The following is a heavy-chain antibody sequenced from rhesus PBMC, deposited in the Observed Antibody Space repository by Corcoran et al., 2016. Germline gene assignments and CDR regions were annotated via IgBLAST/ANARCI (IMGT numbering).Heavy chain of an antibody. CDR3: ASEATTFDY. CDR1: GGSISDSYY. CDR2: IFGSGGST. V-gene: IGHV4-106*01. J-gene: IGHJ4*01. Sequence: QVQLQESGPGLVKPSETLSLTCAVSGGSISDSYYWSWTRQPPGEGLEGIGYIFGSGGSTSCNPSLQRRVTSSTDTSKTRFSLKLSSVTAADTAVYYCASEATTFDYWGQGVLVTVSS.